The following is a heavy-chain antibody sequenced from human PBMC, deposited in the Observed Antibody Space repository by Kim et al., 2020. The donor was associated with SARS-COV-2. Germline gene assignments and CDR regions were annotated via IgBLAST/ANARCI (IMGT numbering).Heavy chain of an antibody. V-gene: IGHV3-30*04. CDR2: ISYDGSNK. J-gene: IGHJ4*02. CDR3: ARGLVLWIPPTTDY. D-gene: IGHD1-26*01. Sequence: GGSLRLSCAASGFTFSSYAMHWVRQAPGKGLEWVAVISYDGSNKYYADSVKGRFTISRDNSKNTLYLQMNSLRAEDTAVYYCARGLVLWIPPTTDYWGQGTLGTVSS. CDR1: GFTFSSYA.